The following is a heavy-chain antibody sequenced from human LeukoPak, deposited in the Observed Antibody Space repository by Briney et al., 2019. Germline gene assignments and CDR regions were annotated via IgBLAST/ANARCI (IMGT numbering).Heavy chain of an antibody. Sequence: GGSLRLSCAASGFTFSDYYMNWIRQAPGKGLEWVSYISSSATTIYYADSVKGRFTISRDNAKNSLDLQMNSLRAEDTAVYYCATSSNAPGNHWGQGTLVTVSS. D-gene: IGHD2-2*01. CDR1: GFTFSDYY. CDR3: ATSSNAPGNH. V-gene: IGHV3-11*04. CDR2: ISSSATTI. J-gene: IGHJ5*02.